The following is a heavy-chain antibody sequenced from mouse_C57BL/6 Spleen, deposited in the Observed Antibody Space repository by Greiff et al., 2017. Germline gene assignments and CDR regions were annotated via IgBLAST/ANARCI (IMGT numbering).Heavy chain of an antibody. V-gene: IGHV5-9-1*02. J-gene: IGHJ1*03. CDR1: GFTFSSYA. CDR3: TREDGNYWYFDV. CDR2: ISSGGDYI. Sequence: EVKLMESGEGLVKPGGSLTLSCAASGFTFSSYAMSWVRQTPEKRLEWVAYISSGGDYIYYADTVKGRFTISRDNARNTLYLQMSSLKSEDTAMYYCTREDGNYWYFDVWGTGTTVTVSS. D-gene: IGHD2-1*01.